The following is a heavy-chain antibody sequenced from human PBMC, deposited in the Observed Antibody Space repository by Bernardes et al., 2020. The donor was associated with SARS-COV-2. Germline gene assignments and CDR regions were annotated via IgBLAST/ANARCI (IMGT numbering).Heavy chain of an antibody. Sequence: SETLSLTCTVSGGSMSSYYWSWIRQLPGKELEWIAYIYSSGSTDYNPSLKSRVTISIDTSKNQFSLKLSSVTAADTAMYYCAGLRAGSLGGGFDSWGQGTLVTVSS. CDR1: GGSMSSYY. D-gene: IGHD1-26*01. J-gene: IGHJ4*02. CDR2: IYSSGST. V-gene: IGHV4-59*08. CDR3: AGLRAGSLGGGFDS.